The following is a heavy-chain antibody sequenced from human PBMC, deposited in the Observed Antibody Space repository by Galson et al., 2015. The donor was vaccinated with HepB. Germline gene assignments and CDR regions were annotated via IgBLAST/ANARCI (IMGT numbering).Heavy chain of an antibody. V-gene: IGHV1-58*01. CDR2: IVVGSGNT. D-gene: IGHD4-23*01. J-gene: IGHJ3*02. CDR1: GFTFTSSA. CDR3: AKAWRSTVVGNAFDI. Sequence: SVKVSCKASGFTFTSSAVQWVRQARGQRLEWIGWIVVGSGNTNYAQKFQERVTITRDMSTSTAYMELSSLRSEDTAVYYCAKAWRSTVVGNAFDIWGQGTMVTVSS.